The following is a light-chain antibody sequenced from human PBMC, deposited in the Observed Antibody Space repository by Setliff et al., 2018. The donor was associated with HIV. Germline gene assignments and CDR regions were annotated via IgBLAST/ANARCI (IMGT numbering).Light chain of an antibody. Sequence: QSALTQPASVSGSPGQSITVSCSDVGGYKYVSWYQQHPGKAPKLMIYDVSNRPSGVSNRFSGSKSGNMASLTISGLQAEDEADYYCSSYTSSSSLVFGGGTKVTVL. CDR3: SSYTSSSSLV. V-gene: IGLV2-14*03. J-gene: IGLJ2*01. CDR1: DVGGYKY. CDR2: DVS.